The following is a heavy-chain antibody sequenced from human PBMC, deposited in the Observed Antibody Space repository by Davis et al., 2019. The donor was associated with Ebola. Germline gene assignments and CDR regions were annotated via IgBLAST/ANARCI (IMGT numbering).Heavy chain of an antibody. D-gene: IGHD5-12*01. CDR3: ARDRSGYDPWGNYYYGMDV. V-gene: IGHV3-21*01. J-gene: IGHJ6*04. Sequence: GGSLRLSCAASGFTFSSYSMNWVRQALGKGLEWVSSISSSSSYIYYADSVKGRFTISRDNAKKSLYLQMNSLRAEDTAVYYCARDRSGYDPWGNYYYGMDVWGKGTTVTVSS. CDR2: ISSSSSYI. CDR1: GFTFSSYS.